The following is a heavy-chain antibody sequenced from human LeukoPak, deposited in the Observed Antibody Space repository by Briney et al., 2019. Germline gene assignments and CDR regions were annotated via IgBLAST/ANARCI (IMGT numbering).Heavy chain of an antibody. D-gene: IGHD3-3*01. V-gene: IGHV5-51*01. J-gene: IGHJ5*02. CDR1: GYSFNSYW. CDR3: ARHLGDPEWLLFLLPNWFDP. CDR2: IYPGDSDT. Sequence: GESLKISCKGSGYSFNSYWIGWVRQMPGKGLEWMGIIYPGDSDTRYSPSFQGQVTISADKSISTAYLQWSSLKASDTAMYYCARHLGDPEWLLFLLPNWFDPWGQGTLVTVSS.